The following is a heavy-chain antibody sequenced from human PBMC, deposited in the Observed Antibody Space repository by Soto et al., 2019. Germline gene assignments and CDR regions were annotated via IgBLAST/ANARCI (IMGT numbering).Heavy chain of an antibody. J-gene: IGHJ4*02. D-gene: IGHD1-1*01. CDR1: GGSISSGGTGSY. V-gene: IGHV4-31*03. Sequence: QVQLQESGPGLVKPSQTLSLTCTVSGGSISSGGTGSYWTWIRQLPGKGLEWIGYIYYTGNTYYNPTLKSRPTISIDTSENQFALKLTSVTAADTAVYFCGSCHDAYKVRYWGQGSLVTVSS. CDR3: GSCHDAYKVRY. CDR2: IYYTGNT.